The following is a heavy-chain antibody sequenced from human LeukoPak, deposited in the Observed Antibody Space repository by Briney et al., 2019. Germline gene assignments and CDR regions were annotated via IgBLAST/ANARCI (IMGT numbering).Heavy chain of an antibody. CDR3: AREAYYYDSSGYPSYYYYYMDV. CDR1: GYTFTSYY. V-gene: IGHV1-46*01. J-gene: IGHJ6*03. D-gene: IGHD3-22*01. CDR2: INPSGGST. Sequence: ASVKVSCNASGYTFTSYYMHWVRQAPGQGLEWMGIINPSGGSTSYAQKFQGRVTMTRDTSTSTVYMELSSLRSEDTAVYYCAREAYYYDSSGYPSYYYYYMDVWGKGTTVTVSS.